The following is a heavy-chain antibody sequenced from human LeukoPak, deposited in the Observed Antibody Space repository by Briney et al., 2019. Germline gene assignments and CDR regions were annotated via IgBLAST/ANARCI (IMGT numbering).Heavy chain of an antibody. D-gene: IGHD3-22*01. Sequence: SSETLSLTCAVYGGSFSGYYWSWIRQPPGKGLEWIGEINHSGSTNYNPSLKSRVTISVDTSKNQFSLKLSSVTAANTAVYYCARALNTYYYDSSGYGMLDYWGQGTLVTVSS. CDR3: ARALNTYYYDSSGYGMLDY. V-gene: IGHV4-34*01. CDR1: GGSFSGYY. J-gene: IGHJ4*02. CDR2: INHSGST.